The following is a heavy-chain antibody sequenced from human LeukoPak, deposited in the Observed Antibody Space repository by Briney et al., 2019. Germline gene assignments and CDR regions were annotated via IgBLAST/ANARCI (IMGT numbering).Heavy chain of an antibody. Sequence: GGSLRLSCAASGFPFSSHEMNRVRQVPGKGLEWVSYISSSGTTMYYADSVKGRFTISRDNDKNSLYLQMNSLRAEDTAVYYCAELGITMIGGVWGKGTTVTISS. J-gene: IGHJ6*04. CDR3: AELGITMIGGV. V-gene: IGHV3-48*03. CDR1: GFPFSSHE. D-gene: IGHD3-10*02. CDR2: ISSSGTTM.